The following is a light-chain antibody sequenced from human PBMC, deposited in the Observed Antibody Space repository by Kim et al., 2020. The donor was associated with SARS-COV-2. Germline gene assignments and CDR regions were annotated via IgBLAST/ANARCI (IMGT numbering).Light chain of an antibody. CDR3: APQT. Sequence: DIQMTQSPSSLSASVGDRVTITCRASQGISNYLAWYQQKPGKVPRLLIYAASTLQSGVPSRFSGSGSGTDFTLTISSLQPEDVATYYSAPQTFGGGTKVDIK. J-gene: IGKJ4*01. CDR1: QGISNY. V-gene: IGKV1-27*01. CDR2: AAS.